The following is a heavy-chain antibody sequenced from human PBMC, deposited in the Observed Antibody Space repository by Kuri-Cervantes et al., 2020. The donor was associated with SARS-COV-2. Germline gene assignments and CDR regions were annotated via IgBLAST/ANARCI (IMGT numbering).Heavy chain of an antibody. CDR3: ARDPDSSGWYAGDAFDI. V-gene: IGHV3-74*01. Sequence: GGSLRLSCAASGFTFSSYWMHWVRQAPGKGLAWVSRINSDGSSTSYADSVKGRFTISRDNAKNTLYLQMNSLRAEDTAVYYCARDPDSSGWYAGDAFDIWGQGTMVTVSS. J-gene: IGHJ3*02. CDR2: INSDGSST. D-gene: IGHD6-19*01. CDR1: GFTFSSYW.